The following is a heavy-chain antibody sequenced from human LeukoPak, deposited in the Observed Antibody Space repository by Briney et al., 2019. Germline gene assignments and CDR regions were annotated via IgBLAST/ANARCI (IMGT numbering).Heavy chain of an antibody. CDR1: GYTFNGYY. V-gene: IGHV1-2*02. CDR3: ARGEKFMLLD. CDR2: MNPNSGGT. Sequence: ASVKVSCKASGYTFNGYYIHWVRQAPGQGLEWMGWMNPNSGGTNYAQKFQGRVTMTGDTSISTAYMELSSLRSDDTAVYYCARGEKFMLLDWGQGTLVNVYS. D-gene: IGHD3-16*01. J-gene: IGHJ4*02.